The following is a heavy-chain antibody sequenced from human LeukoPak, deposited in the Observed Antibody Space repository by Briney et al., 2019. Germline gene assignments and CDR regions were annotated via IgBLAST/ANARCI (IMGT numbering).Heavy chain of an antibody. Sequence: GGSLRLSCAASGFTFSSYGMSWVRQAPGKGLEWVSAISGSGGSTYYADSVKGRFTISRDNSKNTLYLQMNSLRAEDTAVYYCATQIVVVPAAMFYAFDIWGQGTMVTVSS. J-gene: IGHJ3*02. V-gene: IGHV3-23*01. CDR2: ISGSGGST. D-gene: IGHD2-2*01. CDR1: GFTFSSYG. CDR3: ATQIVVVPAAMFYAFDI.